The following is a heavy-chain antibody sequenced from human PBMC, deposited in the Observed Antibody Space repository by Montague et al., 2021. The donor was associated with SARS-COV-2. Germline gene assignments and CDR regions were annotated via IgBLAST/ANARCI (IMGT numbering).Heavy chain of an antibody. V-gene: IGHV4-4*01. CDR3: ATVARGCSATSCYLSS. J-gene: IGHJ4*02. CDR2: VLYTDYT. Sequence: ETLSLTCGVSGASISSNTWWNWVRQSPGKGLEWIGEVLYTDYTNYNPSLKIRLTISLDKSKNQVSLRLTSVTAADTAVYCCATVARGCSATSCYLSSWGPGTLVTVSS. CDR1: GASISSNTW. D-gene: IGHD2-2*01.